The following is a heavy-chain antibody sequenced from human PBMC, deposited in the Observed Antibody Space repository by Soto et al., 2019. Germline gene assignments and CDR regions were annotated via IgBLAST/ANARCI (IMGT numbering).Heavy chain of an antibody. J-gene: IGHJ4*02. CDR2: IYYSGST. CDR1: GDSMGSYY. Sequence: PSETLSLTCTVSGDSMGSYYWSWIRQPPGKGLEWIGYIYYSGSTTYNPSLRSRVTMSVDTSKNQFSLRLSSVTAVDTAVYYCASAKSNYPTFDHWGQGSQVTVSS. D-gene: IGHD4-4*01. CDR3: ASAKSNYPTFDH. V-gene: IGHV4-59*01.